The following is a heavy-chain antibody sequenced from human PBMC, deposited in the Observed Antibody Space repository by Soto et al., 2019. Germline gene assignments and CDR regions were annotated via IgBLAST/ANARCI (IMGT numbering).Heavy chain of an antibody. CDR1: GFTLSSYA. CDR2: MSFDGSNK. CDR3: ARGGYCSSRSCRYYYYSMDV. Sequence: QVQLVESGGGVVQPGRSLRLSCAASGFTLSSYAMYGVRQAPGRGLEWVAVMSFDGSNKYYADSVKGRITISGDNSKNTLYLQMNSLRAEDTAVYYFARGGYCSSRSCRYYYYSMDVWGQGTTVTVSS. D-gene: IGHD2-2*03. J-gene: IGHJ6*02. V-gene: IGHV3-30-3*01.